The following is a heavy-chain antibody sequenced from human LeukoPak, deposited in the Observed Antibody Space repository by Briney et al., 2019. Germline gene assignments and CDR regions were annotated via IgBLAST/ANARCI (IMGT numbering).Heavy chain of an antibody. Sequence: ASVKVSCKASGYTLTSYDINWVRQATGQGLEWMGWMNPNSGNTGYAQKFQGRVTMTRNTSISTAYMELSSLRSEDTAVYYCARVRYRSGSYVLVYWGQGTLVTVSS. J-gene: IGHJ4*02. V-gene: IGHV1-8*01. D-gene: IGHD1-26*01. CDR2: MNPNSGNT. CDR1: GYTLTSYD. CDR3: ARVRYRSGSYVLVY.